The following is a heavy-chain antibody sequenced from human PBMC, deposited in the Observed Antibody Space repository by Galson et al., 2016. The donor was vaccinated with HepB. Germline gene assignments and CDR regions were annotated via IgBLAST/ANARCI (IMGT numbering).Heavy chain of an antibody. D-gene: IGHD6-13*01. CDR2: ISGDTTTT. Sequence: SLRLSCAASGFTFNQFAMSWFRQAPGKGLEWVSSISGDTTTTYYADSVKGRFTISRDNSKNTFYLQMNSLRAEDTASYYCAKGGGSTWYISPHFVDPWGQGTLVTVSS. CDR1: GFTFNQFA. V-gene: IGHV3-23*01. CDR3: AKGGGSTWYISPHFVDP. J-gene: IGHJ5*02.